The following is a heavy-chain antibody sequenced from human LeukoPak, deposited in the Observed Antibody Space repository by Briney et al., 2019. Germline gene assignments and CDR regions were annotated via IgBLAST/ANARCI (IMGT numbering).Heavy chain of an antibody. V-gene: IGHV1-2*02. Sequence: ASVKVSCKASGYTFTSYGISWVRQAPGQGLEWMGWINPNSGGTNYAPTFQGRVTMARDTSISTAYMELSRLTSDDTTIYYCATTLHIVVVTWHAFDIWGQGTMVIVSS. J-gene: IGHJ3*02. CDR1: GYTFTSYG. CDR3: ATTLHIVVVTWHAFDI. D-gene: IGHD2-21*02. CDR2: INPNSGGT.